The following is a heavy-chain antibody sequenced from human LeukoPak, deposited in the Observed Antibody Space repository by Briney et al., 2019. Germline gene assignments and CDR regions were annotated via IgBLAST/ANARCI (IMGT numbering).Heavy chain of an antibody. CDR3: ARKEARGAFDV. CDR2: IYTSGST. V-gene: IGHV4-4*07. Sequence: SETLSLTCTVSGGSISSYYWSWIRQPAGKGLEWIGRIYTSGSTNYNPSLKSRATMSVDTSKNQFSLHLNSVTPEDTAVYFCARKEARGAFDVWGQGTIVTVSS. J-gene: IGHJ3*01. CDR1: GGSISSYY.